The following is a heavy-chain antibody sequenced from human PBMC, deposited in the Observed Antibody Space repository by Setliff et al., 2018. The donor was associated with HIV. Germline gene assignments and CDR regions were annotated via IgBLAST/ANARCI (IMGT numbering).Heavy chain of an antibody. CDR2: MFVGESP. CDR1: GGSISSYY. Sequence: SETLSLTCSVSGGSISSYYWSWIRQPAGKGLEWVGRMFVGESPNYNPSLKSRLSISVDTSKRQFSLKLTSVTAADTAVYYCARGLYGSGSFFFDSWGRGTLVTVSS. V-gene: IGHV4-4*07. J-gene: IGHJ4*02. CDR3: ARGLYGSGSFFFDS. D-gene: IGHD3-10*01.